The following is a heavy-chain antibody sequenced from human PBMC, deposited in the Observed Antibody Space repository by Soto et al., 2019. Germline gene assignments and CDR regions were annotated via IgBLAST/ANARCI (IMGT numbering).Heavy chain of an antibody. CDR2: IYYSGST. Sequence: QVQLQESGPGLVKPSETLSLTCTVSGGSISSYYWSWIRQPPGKGLEWIGYIYYSGSTNYNPSLKSRVPISVDTSKHQFSRKLSSATAADTARYNCARRYSSAFDIWGQGTMVTVSS. J-gene: IGHJ3*02. V-gene: IGHV4-59*08. CDR1: GGSISSYY. D-gene: IGHD6-13*01. CDR3: ARRYSSAFDI.